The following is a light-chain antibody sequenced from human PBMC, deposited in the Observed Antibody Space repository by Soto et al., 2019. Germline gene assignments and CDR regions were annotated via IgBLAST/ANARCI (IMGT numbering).Light chain of an antibody. V-gene: IGKV1-5*03. CDR1: QSISSW. CDR2: KAS. Sequence: DSQMTQYPSTLSASIGDRVTITCRAGQSISSWLAWYQQKPGKAPKLLISKASTLQSGVPPRFSGSGSGTEFTLTNSILQPDDFATYYCQQYESYPLPFGGGTKVEIK. CDR3: QQYESYPLP. J-gene: IGKJ4*01.